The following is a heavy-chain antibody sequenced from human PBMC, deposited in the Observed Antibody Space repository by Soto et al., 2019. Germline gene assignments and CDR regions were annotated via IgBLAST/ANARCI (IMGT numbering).Heavy chain of an antibody. D-gene: IGHD6-13*01. J-gene: IGHJ5*02. CDR3: ARAGYIGSTNWFDP. CDR1: GGSFSGYY. Sequence: SETLSLTCAVYGGSFSGYYWSWIRQPPGKGLEWIGEINHSGSTNYNPSLKSRVTISVDTSKNQFSLKLSSVTAADTAVYYCARAGYIGSTNWFDPWGQGTLVTVS. CDR2: INHSGST. V-gene: IGHV4-34*01.